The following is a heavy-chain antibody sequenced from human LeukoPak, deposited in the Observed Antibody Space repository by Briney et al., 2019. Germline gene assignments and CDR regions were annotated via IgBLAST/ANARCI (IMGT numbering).Heavy chain of an antibody. J-gene: IGHJ4*02. CDR2: ISSSSTI. V-gene: IGHV3-48*04. CDR1: GFTFSSYS. CDR3: ARAGAYHFDN. Sequence: GGSLRLSCAASGFTFSSYSMNWVRQAPGKGLEWVSYISSSSTIYYADSVKGRFTISRDNAKSTLYLQMDSLRAEDTAVYYCARAGAYHFDNWGQGTLVTVSS. D-gene: IGHD3-16*01.